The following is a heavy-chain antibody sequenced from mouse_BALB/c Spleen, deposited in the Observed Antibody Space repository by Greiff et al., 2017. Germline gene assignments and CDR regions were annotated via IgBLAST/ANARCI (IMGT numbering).Heavy chain of an antibody. CDR3: ARDSYYGNSWFAY. J-gene: IGHJ3*01. V-gene: IGHV5-6-5*01. Sequence: EVKLVESGGGLVKPGGSLKLSCAASGFTFSSYAMSWVRQTPEKRLEWVASISSGGSTYYPDSVKGRFTISRDNARNILYLQMSSLRSEDTAMYYCARDSYYGNSWFAYWGQGTLVTVSA. D-gene: IGHD2-10*01. CDR1: GFTFSSYA. CDR2: ISSGGST.